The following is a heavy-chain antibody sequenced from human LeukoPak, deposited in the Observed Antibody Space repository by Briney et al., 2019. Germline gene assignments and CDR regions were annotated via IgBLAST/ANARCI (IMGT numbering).Heavy chain of an antibody. CDR2: INPNSGGT. Sequence: ASVKVSCKASGYTFTGYYMHWVRQAPGQGLEWMGRINPNSGGTNYAQKFQGRVTMTRDTSISTAYMELSRLRSDDTAAYYCARQLVWGNWYDPWGQGTLVTVSS. D-gene: IGHD6-6*01. J-gene: IGHJ5*02. CDR1: GYTFTGYY. V-gene: IGHV1-2*06. CDR3: ARQLVWGNWYDP.